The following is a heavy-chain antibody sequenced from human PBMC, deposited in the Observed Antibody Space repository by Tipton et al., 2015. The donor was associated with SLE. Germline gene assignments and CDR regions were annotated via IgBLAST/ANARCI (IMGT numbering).Heavy chain of an antibody. Sequence: TLSLTCTVSGGSISSSSYYWGWIRQPPGKGLEWIGSIYYSGSTYYNPSLKSRVTISVDTSKNQFSLKLSSVTAADTAVYYCARGFTGYGGTADAFDIWGQGTLVTVSS. CDR1: GGSISSSSYY. V-gene: IGHV4-39*07. CDR3: ARGFTGYGGTADAFDI. CDR2: IYYSGST. J-gene: IGHJ3*02. D-gene: IGHD4-23*01.